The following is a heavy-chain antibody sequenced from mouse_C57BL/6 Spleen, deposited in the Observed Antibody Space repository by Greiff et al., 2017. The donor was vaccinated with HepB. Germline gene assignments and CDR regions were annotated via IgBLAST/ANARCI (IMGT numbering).Heavy chain of an antibody. V-gene: IGHV5-9*01. CDR1: GFTFSSYT. CDR2: ISGGGGNT. D-gene: IGHD1-1*01. CDR3: ARQGHYYGSSYDY. J-gene: IGHJ2*01. Sequence: EVHLVESGGGLVKPGGSLKLSCAASGFTFSSYTMSWVRQTPEKRLEWVATISGGGGNTYYPDSVKGRFTISRDNAKNTLYLQMSSLRSEDTALYYCARQGHYYGSSYDYWGQGTTLTVSS.